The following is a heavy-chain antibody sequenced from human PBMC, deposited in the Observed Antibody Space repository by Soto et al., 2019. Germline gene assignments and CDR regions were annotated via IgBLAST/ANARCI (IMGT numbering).Heavy chain of an antibody. J-gene: IGHJ4*02. V-gene: IGHV3-30-3*01. CDR1: GFTFSSYA. Sequence: GGSLRLSCAASGFTFSSYAMHWVRQAPGKGLEWVAVISYDGSNKYYADSVKGRFTISRDNSKNTLYLQMNSLRAEDTAVYYCARGGWGYSYGLDVVVTAICDYWGQGTLVTVSS. D-gene: IGHD2-21*02. CDR2: ISYDGSNK. CDR3: ARGGWGYSYGLDVVVTAICDY.